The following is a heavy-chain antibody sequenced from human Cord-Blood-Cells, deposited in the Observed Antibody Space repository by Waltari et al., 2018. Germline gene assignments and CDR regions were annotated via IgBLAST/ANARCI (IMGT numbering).Heavy chain of an antibody. Sequence: QVQLAQSGAEVKKPGASVKGSCKASGYTFTGDYMHWVRQAPGQGLGWMGEINPNRGATTYAQKCQGRGTMARDTSISKAYMGRSRLISADPAVYYGARGGSYFDYWGQGTLVTVSS. CDR1: GYTFTGDY. V-gene: IGHV1-2*02. J-gene: IGHJ4*02. CDR2: INPNRGAT. D-gene: IGHD1-26*01. CDR3: ARGGSYFDY.